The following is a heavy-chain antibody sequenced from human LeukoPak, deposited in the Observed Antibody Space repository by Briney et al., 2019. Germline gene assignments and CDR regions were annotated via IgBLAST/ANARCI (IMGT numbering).Heavy chain of an antibody. D-gene: IGHD2/OR15-2a*01. CDR3: ARVSRIDYGMDV. Sequence: GPPVQVSCKASGGTFSSYAISWVRQAPGQGLEWMGRIIPILGIANYAQKFQGRVTITADKSTSTAYMELSSLRSEDTAVYYCARVSRIDYGMDVWGQGTTVTVSS. V-gene: IGHV1-69*04. J-gene: IGHJ6*02. CDR2: IIPILGIA. CDR1: GGTFSSYA.